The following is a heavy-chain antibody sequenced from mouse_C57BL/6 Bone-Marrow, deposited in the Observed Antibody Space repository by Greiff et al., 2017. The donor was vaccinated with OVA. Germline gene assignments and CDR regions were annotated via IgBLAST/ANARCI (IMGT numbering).Heavy chain of an antibody. V-gene: IGHV5-16*01. CDR3: ARDGLLVFDY. Sequence: EVKLMESEGGLVQPGSSMKLSCTASGFTFSDYYMAWVRQVPEKGLEWVANINYDGSSTYYLDSLKSRFIISRDNAKNMLYLQMSSLKSEDTATYYCARDGLLVFDYWGQGTTLTVSS. D-gene: IGHD2-3*01. CDR2: INYDGSST. J-gene: IGHJ2*01. CDR1: GFTFSDYY.